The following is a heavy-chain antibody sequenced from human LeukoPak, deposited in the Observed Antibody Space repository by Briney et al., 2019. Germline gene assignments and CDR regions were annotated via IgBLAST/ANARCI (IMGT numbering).Heavy chain of an antibody. CDR1: GGSISSYY. J-gene: IGHJ3*02. CDR2: IYYSGST. D-gene: IGHD6-13*01. V-gene: IGHV4-59*01. CDR3: AREAADPTRSNAFDI. Sequence: SETLSLTCTASGGSISSYYRSWIRQPPGKGLEWIGYIYYSGSTNYNPSLKSRVTISVDTSKNQFSLKLSSVTAADTAVYYCAREAADPTRSNAFDICGQGTMVTVSS.